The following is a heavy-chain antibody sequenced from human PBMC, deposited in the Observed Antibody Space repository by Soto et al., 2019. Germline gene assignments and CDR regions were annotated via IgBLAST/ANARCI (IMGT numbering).Heavy chain of an antibody. J-gene: IGHJ3*02. CDR3: ARGVGNYYDSSGPGAFDI. V-gene: IGHV4-30-2*01. CDR2: IYHSGST. Sequence: QLQLQESGSGLVKPSQTLSLTCAVSGGSISSGGYSWSWIRQPPGKGLEWIGYIYHSGSTYYNPXXKSRVTISVDXXKXQXXLKLSSVTAADTAVYYCARGVGNYYDSSGPGAFDIWGQGTMVTVSS. CDR1: GGSISSGGYS. D-gene: IGHD3-22*01.